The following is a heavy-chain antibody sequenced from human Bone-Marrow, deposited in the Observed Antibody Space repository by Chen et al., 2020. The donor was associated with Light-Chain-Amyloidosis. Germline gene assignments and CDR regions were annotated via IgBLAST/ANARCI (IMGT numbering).Heavy chain of an antibody. CDR3: ARRTKVRGDTEWFDP. J-gene: IGHJ5*02. V-gene: IGHV3-11*06. CDR1: GFIFTAYY. D-gene: IGHD3-10*01. Sequence: GESGGGLVKPGGSLRLSCVASGFIFTAYYMSWLRQAPGKGLEWLSYINIGGGDTNYADPVRGRSTISRDNAKNSVYLQMTSLGAEDTAVYYCARRTKVRGDTEWFDPWGQGTPVTVSS. CDR2: INIGGGDT.